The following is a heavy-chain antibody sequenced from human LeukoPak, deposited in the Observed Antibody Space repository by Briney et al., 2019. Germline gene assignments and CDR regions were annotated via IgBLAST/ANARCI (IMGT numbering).Heavy chain of an antibody. Sequence: GASVKVSCKASGYTFTGYYMHWVRQAPGQGLEWMGWINPNSGGTNYAQKFQGRVTMTRDTSISTAYMELSRLKSDDTAVYYCARPYGSGSYYRPFDPWGQGTLVTVSS. CDR2: INPNSGGT. J-gene: IGHJ5*02. CDR3: ARPYGSGSYYRPFDP. V-gene: IGHV1-2*02. D-gene: IGHD3-10*01. CDR1: GYTFTGYY.